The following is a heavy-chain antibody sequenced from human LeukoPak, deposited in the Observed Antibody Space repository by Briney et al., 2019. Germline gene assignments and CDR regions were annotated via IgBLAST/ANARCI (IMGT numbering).Heavy chain of an antibody. V-gene: IGHV3-33*01. CDR2: IWYDGSKK. D-gene: IGHD6-19*01. Sequence: PGGSLRLSCAASGFTFRSYGMHWVRQAPGKGLEWEAVIWYDGSKKYYADSVKGRFAISRDNSRTTLYLQMNSLRAEDTAVYYCARGNRRGSSGLDYWGQGTLVTVSS. J-gene: IGHJ4*02. CDR1: GFTFRSYG. CDR3: ARGNRRGSSGLDY.